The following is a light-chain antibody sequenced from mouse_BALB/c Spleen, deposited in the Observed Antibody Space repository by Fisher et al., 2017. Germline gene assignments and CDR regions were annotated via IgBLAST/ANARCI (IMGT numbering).Light chain of an antibody. Sequence: IVLTQTPAIMSASPGEKVTMTCSASSSVSYMHWYQQKSGTSPKLLIYSTSNLASGVPSRFSGSGSGTSYSLIISSMEAEDAATYYCQQRSSYPYTFGGGTKLEIK. V-gene: IGKV4-57*01. CDR2: STS. CDR1: SSVSY. J-gene: IGKJ2*01. CDR3: QQRSSYPYT.